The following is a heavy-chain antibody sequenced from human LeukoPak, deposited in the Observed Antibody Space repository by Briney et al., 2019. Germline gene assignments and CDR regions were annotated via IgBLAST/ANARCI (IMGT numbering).Heavy chain of an antibody. Sequence: GGSLRLSCAASGFIFSSYWMSWVRQAPGKGLEWVANIKQDGSEEVYVDSVKGRFTISRDNAKNSLFLRMNTLRAEDTAVYYCARDPYSSTWSYGMDVWGQGTTVTVSS. CDR1: GFIFSSYW. V-gene: IGHV3-7*05. D-gene: IGHD6-6*01. J-gene: IGHJ6*02. CDR3: ARDPYSSTWSYGMDV. CDR2: IKQDGSEE.